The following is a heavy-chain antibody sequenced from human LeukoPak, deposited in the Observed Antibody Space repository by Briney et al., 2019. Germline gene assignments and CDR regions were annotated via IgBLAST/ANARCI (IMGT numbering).Heavy chain of an antibody. CDR3: ARANFLYCSNTSCLFDY. V-gene: IGHV1-2*02. D-gene: IGHD2-2*01. Sequence: ASVKVSCKASGYTFTDYYMHWVRQAPGQGFEWMGWINPNDGDTYYAQKFQGRVTMTRDTSISTAPMEVSRLRSDDTAVYYCARANFLYCSNTSCLFDYWGQGTLVTVSS. CDR2: INPNDGDT. CDR1: GYTFTDYY. J-gene: IGHJ4*02.